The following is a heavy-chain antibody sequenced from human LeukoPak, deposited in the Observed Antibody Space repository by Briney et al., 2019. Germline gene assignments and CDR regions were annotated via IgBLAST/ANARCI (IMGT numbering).Heavy chain of an antibody. Sequence: SVKVSCKASGYTFTGYYMHWVRQAPGQGLEWMGGIIPIFGTANYAQKFQGRVTITADESTSTAYMELSSLRSEDTAVYYCAREAGEESYYYYYMDVWGKGTTVTVSS. CDR2: IIPIFGTA. V-gene: IGHV1-69*13. D-gene: IGHD3-10*01. J-gene: IGHJ6*03. CDR3: AREAGEESYYYYYMDV. CDR1: GYTFTGYY.